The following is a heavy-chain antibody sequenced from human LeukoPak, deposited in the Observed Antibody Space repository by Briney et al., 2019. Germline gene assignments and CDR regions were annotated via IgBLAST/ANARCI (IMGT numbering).Heavy chain of an antibody. D-gene: IGHD5-12*01. V-gene: IGHV3-11*06. Sequence: PGGSLRLSCAASGFTVSINYMSWVRQAPGKGLEWVSYISSSSSYTNYADSVKGRFTISRDNAKNSLYLQMNSLRAEDTAVYYCARDHSPDIVATWNDYWGQGTLVTVSS. CDR3: ARDHSPDIVATWNDY. J-gene: IGHJ4*02. CDR1: GFTVSINY. CDR2: ISSSSSYT.